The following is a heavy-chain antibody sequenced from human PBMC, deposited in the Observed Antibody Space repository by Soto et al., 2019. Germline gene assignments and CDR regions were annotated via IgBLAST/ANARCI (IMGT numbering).Heavy chain of an antibody. CDR2: ISSNGGST. V-gene: IGHV3-64D*06. J-gene: IGHJ4*02. D-gene: IGHD2-2*01. CDR3: VKDGLYCSSTSCYGYFDY. CDR1: GFTFSSYA. Sequence: GGSLRLSCSASGFTFSSYAMHWVRQAPGKGLEYVSAISSNGGSTYYADSVKGRFTISRDNSKNTLYLQMSSLRAEDTAVYYCVKDGLYCSSTSCYGYFDYWGQATLVTVSS.